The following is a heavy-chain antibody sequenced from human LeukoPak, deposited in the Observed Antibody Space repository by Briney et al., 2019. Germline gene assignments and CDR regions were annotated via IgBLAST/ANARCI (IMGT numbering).Heavy chain of an antibody. CDR1: GFTFSSYW. V-gene: IGHV3-74*01. CDR2: INSDGSST. J-gene: IGHJ4*02. D-gene: IGHD6-6*01. CDR3: ASSVAARESDY. Sequence: PGGSLRLSCTAYGFTFSSYWMHWVRQAPWKGLVWVSRINSDGSSTSYADSVKGRFTISRDNAKNTLYLQMNSLRAEDTAVYYCASSVAARESDYWGQGTLVTVSS.